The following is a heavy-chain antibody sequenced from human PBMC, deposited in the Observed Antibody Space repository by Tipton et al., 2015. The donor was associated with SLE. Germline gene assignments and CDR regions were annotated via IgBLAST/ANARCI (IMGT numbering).Heavy chain of an antibody. CDR2: IYYSGST. Sequence: LRLSCTVSGGSISSYYWSWIRQPPGKGLEWIGYIYYSGSTNYNPSLKSRVTISVDTSKNQFSLKLSSVTAADTAVYYCASRTGIAVDYWGQGTLVTVSS. CDR1: GGSISSYY. D-gene: IGHD6-19*01. J-gene: IGHJ4*02. CDR3: ASRTGIAVDY. V-gene: IGHV4-59*12.